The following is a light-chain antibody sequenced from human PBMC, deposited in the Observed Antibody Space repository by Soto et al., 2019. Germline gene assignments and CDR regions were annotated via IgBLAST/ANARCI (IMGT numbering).Light chain of an antibody. CDR2: AVS. CDR1: SGDVGAYKY. V-gene: IGLV2-14*01. CDR3: SSYTSSSIPYV. Sequence: QSVLTQPASVSGSPGQSITISCTGTSGDVGAYKYVSWYQQHPGKAPKLMIYAVSNRPSGVSNRFSGSKSGNTASLTISGLQAEDEADYYCSSYTSSSIPYVFGTGTKVTVL. J-gene: IGLJ1*01.